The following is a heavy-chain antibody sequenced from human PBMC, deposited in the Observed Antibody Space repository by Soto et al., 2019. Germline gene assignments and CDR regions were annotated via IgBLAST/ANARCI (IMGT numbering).Heavy chain of an antibody. V-gene: IGHV4-39*01. J-gene: IGHJ3*02. CDR3: ARHKDRLFPFWSGQLDAFDI. CDR2: IYYSGST. Sequence: QLQLQESGPGLVKPSETLSLTCTVSGGSISSSSYYWGWIRQPPGKGLEWIGSIYYSGSTYYNPSLKSRVTISVDTSKNQFSLKLSSVTAADTAVYYCARHKDRLFPFWSGQLDAFDIWGQGTMVTVSS. CDR1: GGSISSSSYY. D-gene: IGHD3-3*01.